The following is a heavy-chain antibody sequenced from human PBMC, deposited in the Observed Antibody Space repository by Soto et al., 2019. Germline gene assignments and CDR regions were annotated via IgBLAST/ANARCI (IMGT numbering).Heavy chain of an antibody. CDR1: GFTFSRYG. V-gene: IGHV3-33*01. Sequence: QVQLVESGGGVVQPGRSLKLSCAASGFTFSRYGMHWVRQAPGKGLEWVAVIFYDGSRKEYAASLKGRFTISRDNSKNTLYLQMNSLRAEDTAVYYCVREESDHEGNWFDPWGQETLVTVSS. CDR3: VREESDHEGNWFDP. J-gene: IGHJ5*02. D-gene: IGHD2-21*02. CDR2: IFYDGSRK.